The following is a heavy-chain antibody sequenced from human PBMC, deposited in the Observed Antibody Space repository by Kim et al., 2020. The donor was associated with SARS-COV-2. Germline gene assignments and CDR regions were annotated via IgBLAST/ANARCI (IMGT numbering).Heavy chain of an antibody. J-gene: IGHJ6*01. CDR3: AREGSITIFGVVITYYY. Sequence: GGSLRLSCAASGFTFSSYAMHWVRQAPGKGLEWVAVISYDGSNKYYADSVKGRFTISRDNSKNTLYLQMNSLRAEDTAVYYCAREGSITIFGVVITYYY. V-gene: IGHV3-30*04. CDR1: GFTFSSYA. D-gene: IGHD3-3*01. CDR2: ISYDGSNK.